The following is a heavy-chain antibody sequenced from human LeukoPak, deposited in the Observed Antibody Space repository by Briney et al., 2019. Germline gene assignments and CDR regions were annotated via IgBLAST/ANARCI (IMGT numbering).Heavy chain of an antibody. CDR3: ARDLSRGYCSSTSCYASDY. J-gene: IGHJ4*02. CDR2: IIPILGIA. V-gene: IGHV1-69*02. Sequence: SVKVSCKASGGTFSSYTISWVRQAPGQGLEWMGRIIPILGIANYAQKFQGRVTITADKSTSTAYMELSSLRSEDTAVYYCARDLSRGYCSSTSCYASDYWGQGTLVTVSS. CDR1: GGTFSSYT. D-gene: IGHD2-2*01.